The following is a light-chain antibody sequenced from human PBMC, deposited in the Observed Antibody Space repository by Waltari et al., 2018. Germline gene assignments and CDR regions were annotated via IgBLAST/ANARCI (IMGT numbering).Light chain of an antibody. CDR2: DVS. J-gene: IGLJ2*01. Sequence: QSALTQPASVSGSPGQSITISCTGTSRDVCAYYHVSWYQQRPGNAPKIMIYDVSRRPSGVSKRFSGSKSGNTASMTISGLQPEDEADYYCNSYTATNILVFGGGTKVTVL. V-gene: IGLV2-14*03. CDR3: NSYTATNILV. CDR1: SRDVCAYYH.